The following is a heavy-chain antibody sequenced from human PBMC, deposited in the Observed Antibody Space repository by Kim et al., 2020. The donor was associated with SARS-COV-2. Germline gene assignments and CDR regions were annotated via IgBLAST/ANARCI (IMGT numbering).Heavy chain of an antibody. Sequence: GGSLRLSCAASGFTFSDYAMSWVRQAPGKGLEWVSIIYSSDYSTHYADSVEGRFTISRDNSKSTLFLQMNRLRTEDTAVYYCAKNGGTVTSSLDSWGQGILVTVSS. D-gene: IGHD4-17*01. CDR1: GFTFSDYA. V-gene: IGHV3-23*03. CDR2: IYSSDYST. CDR3: AKNGGTVTSSLDS. J-gene: IGHJ4*02.